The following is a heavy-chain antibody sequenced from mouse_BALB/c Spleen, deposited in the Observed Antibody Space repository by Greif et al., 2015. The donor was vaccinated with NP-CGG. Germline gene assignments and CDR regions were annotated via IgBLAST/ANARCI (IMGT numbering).Heavy chain of an antibody. CDR3: ARGYGSSSIYYYAMDY. J-gene: IGHJ4*01. CDR1: GFSLTSYG. V-gene: IGHV2-9*02. CDR2: IWAGGST. Sequence: VQGVESGPGLVAPSQSLSITCTVSGFSLTSYGVHWVRQPPGKGLEWLGVIWAGGSTNYNSALMSRLSISKDNSKSQVFLKMNSLQTDGTAMYYCARGYGSSSIYYYAMDYWGQGTSVTVSS. D-gene: IGHD1-1*01.